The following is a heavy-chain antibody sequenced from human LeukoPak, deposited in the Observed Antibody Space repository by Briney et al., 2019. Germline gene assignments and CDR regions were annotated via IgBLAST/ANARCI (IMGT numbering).Heavy chain of an antibody. V-gene: IGHV3-7*04. CDR3: ARGGWFGELVRRFGYYYYYMDV. CDR1: GFTFSSYW. D-gene: IGHD3-10*01. J-gene: IGHJ6*03. Sequence: GGSLRLSCAASGFTFSSYWMSWVRQAPGKGLEWVAKIKKDGSEKYYVDSVKGRFTISRDNAKNTLYLQMNSLRAEDTAVYYCARGGWFGELVRRFGYYYYYMDVWGKGTTVTVSS. CDR2: IKKDGSEK.